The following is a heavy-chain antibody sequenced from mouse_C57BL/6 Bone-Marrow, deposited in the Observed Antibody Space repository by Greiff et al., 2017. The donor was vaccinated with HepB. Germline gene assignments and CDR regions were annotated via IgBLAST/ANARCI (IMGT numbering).Heavy chain of an antibody. Sequence: EVNVVESEGGLVQPGSSMKLSCTASGFTFSDYYMAWVRQVPEKGLEWVANINYDGSSTYYLDSLKSRFIISRDNAKNILYLQMSSLKSEDTATYYCARAPHYYGSSLYYFDYWGQGTTLTVSS. J-gene: IGHJ2*01. CDR1: GFTFSDYY. CDR3: ARAPHYYGSSLYYFDY. V-gene: IGHV5-16*01. D-gene: IGHD1-1*01. CDR2: INYDGSST.